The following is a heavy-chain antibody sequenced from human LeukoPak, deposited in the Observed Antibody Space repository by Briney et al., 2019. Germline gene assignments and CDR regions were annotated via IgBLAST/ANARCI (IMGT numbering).Heavy chain of an antibody. J-gene: IGHJ4*02. Sequence: GGSLRLSCAASGFPFSAYAMSWVRQAPGKGLEWVSTISSSGGSTFYAESVKGRFTISRDNNENTLYLQMNSLRVEDTAVYYCARAAQVTGRPNLGGHFDYWGQGTLVTVSS. CDR1: GFPFSAYA. CDR3: ARAAQVTGRPNLGGHFDY. CDR2: ISSSGGST. V-gene: IGHV3-23*01. D-gene: IGHD6-6*01.